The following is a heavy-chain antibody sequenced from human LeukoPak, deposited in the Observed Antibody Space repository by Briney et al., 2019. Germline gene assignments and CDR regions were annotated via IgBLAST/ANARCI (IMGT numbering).Heavy chain of an antibody. CDR1: GFTFSSYA. Sequence: PGGSLRLSCAASGFTFSSYAMHWVRQAPGKGLEWVAVISYDGSNKYYADSVKGRFTISRDNSKNTLYLQMNSLRAEDTAVYYCAKENIAAAASDAFDIWGQGTMVTVSS. V-gene: IGHV3-30*04. J-gene: IGHJ3*02. D-gene: IGHD6-13*01. CDR2: ISYDGSNK. CDR3: AKENIAAAASDAFDI.